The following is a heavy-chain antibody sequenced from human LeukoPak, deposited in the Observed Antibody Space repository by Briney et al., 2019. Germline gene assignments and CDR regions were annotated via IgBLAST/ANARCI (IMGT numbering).Heavy chain of an antibody. Sequence: GGSLRLSCAASGFTFSSYAMSWARQAPGKGLEWVSAISGSGGSTYYADSVKGRFTISRDNSKNTLYLQMNSLRAEDTAVYYCAKGKYYYDTPATIFDYWGQGTLVTVSS. CDR1: GFTFSSYA. D-gene: IGHD3-22*01. CDR2: ISGSGGST. CDR3: AKGKYYYDTPATIFDY. V-gene: IGHV3-23*01. J-gene: IGHJ4*02.